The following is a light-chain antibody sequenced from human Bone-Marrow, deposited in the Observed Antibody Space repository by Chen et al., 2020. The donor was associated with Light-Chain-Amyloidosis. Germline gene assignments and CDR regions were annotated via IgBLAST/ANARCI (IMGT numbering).Light chain of an antibody. CDR1: RGSIATNY. CDR2: EDD. CDR3: QSYQGSSQGV. V-gene: IGLV6-57*01. J-gene: IGLJ3*02. Sequence: NFMLTKPHSVPEPPEKTVIISCTRSRGSIATNYVQWYQQRPGSSPATVIYEDDQRPSGVPDRFSGSIDRSSNSASLTISGLKSEDEADYYCQSYQGSSQGVFGGGTKLTV.